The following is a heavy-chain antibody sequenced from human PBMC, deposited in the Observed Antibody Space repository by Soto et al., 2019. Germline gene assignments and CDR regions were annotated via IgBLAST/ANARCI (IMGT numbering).Heavy chain of an antibody. J-gene: IGHJ4*02. D-gene: IGHD2-2*01. Sequence: GGSLRLSCAASGFTFSSYAMNWVRQAPGKGLEWVSRISGSGGTTFYADAVKGRFTISRDKSKNTLYLQINSLRVEDTAVYYCAKDPYCSSISCYAGNFYYWGQGALVTVSS. V-gene: IGHV3-23*01. CDR3: AKDPYCSSISCYAGNFYY. CDR2: ISGSGGTT. CDR1: GFTFSSYA.